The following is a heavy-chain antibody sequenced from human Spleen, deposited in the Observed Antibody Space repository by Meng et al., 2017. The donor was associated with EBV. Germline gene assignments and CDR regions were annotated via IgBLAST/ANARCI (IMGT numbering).Heavy chain of an antibody. J-gene: IGHJ5*02. CDR3: ARVRRVLYETWFDP. CDR1: GGSINSGNYY. V-gene: IGHV4-30-4*01. Sequence: QGQVQESGPGLVKPSQTLSLTCAVSGGSINSGNYYWSWVRQPPGKGLEWIGYIHYSGNIYYTPSLKSQVTISADTSKNQFSLKLSSVTAADTAVYYCARVRRVLYETWFDPWGQGTLVTVSS. D-gene: IGHD2-8*01. CDR2: IHYSGNI.